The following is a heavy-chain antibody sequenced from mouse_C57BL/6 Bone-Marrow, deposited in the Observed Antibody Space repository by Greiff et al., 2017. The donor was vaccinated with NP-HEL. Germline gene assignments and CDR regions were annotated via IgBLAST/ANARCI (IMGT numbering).Heavy chain of an antibody. CDR1: GYTFTSYG. J-gene: IGHJ1*03. Sequence: QVQLKQSGAELARPGASVKLSCKASGYTFTSYGISWVKQRTGQGLEWIGEIYPRSGNTYYNEKFKGKATLTADKSSSTAYMELRSLTSEDSAVYFCVFLWLRRYFDVWGTGTTVTVSS. CDR2: IYPRSGNT. V-gene: IGHV1-81*01. D-gene: IGHD2-2*01. CDR3: VFLWLRRYFDV.